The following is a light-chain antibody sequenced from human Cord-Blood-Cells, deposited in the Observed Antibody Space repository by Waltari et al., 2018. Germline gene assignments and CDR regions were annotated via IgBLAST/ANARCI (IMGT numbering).Light chain of an antibody. J-gene: IGLJ3*02. V-gene: IGLV1-44*01. CDR1: SSTIGSNT. Sequence: QSVLTQPPSAPGTPGQRVPISCSGSSSTIGSNTVNWYQQLPGTAPKLLIYSNNQRPSGVPDRFSGSKSGTSASLAISGLQSEDEADYYCAAWDDSLNGWVFGGGTKLTVL. CDR2: SNN. CDR3: AAWDDSLNGWV.